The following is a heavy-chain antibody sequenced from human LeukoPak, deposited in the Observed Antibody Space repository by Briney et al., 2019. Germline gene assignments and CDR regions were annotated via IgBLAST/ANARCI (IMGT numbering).Heavy chain of an antibody. D-gene: IGHD3-3*01. Sequence: SETLSLTCTVSGDSISSGNSYWGRIRQPPAKGLERIGSMYYSGSTYYNPSLKSRVTISVDTSKNQFSLKLSSVTAADTAVYYWARGRFLTKDFDYWGQGPLVTVSS. CDR1: GDSISSGNSY. CDR3: ARGRFLTKDFDY. CDR2: MYYSGST. V-gene: IGHV4-39*07. J-gene: IGHJ4*02.